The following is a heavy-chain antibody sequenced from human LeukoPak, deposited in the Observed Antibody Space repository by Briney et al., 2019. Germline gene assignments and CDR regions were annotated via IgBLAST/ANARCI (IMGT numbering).Heavy chain of an antibody. CDR2: IKQDGSEK. J-gene: IGHJ4*02. CDR1: GFTFSSYA. CDR3: ARGSSYGLRNLDY. D-gene: IGHD5-18*01. V-gene: IGHV3-7*01. Sequence: GGSLRLSCAASGFTFSSYAMSWVRQAPGKGLEWVANIKQDGSEKYYVDSVKGRFTISRDNAKNSLYLQMNSLRAEDTAVFYCARGSSYGLRNLDYWGQGTLVTVSS.